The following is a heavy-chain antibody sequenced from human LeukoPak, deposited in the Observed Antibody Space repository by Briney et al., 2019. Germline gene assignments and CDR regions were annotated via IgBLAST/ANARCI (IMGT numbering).Heavy chain of an antibody. Sequence: SETLSLTCTVSGGSLSSSSSYWGWIRQPPGKGLVWIGTIYFSGSTYYNPSVKSRVTISVDTSKNQFSLKLSSVTAADTAVYYCARAVGSSWGLSHNWGQGALVTVSS. D-gene: IGHD6-13*01. V-gene: IGHV4-39*07. CDR1: GGSLSSSSSY. CDR3: ARAVGSSWGLSHN. CDR2: IYFSGST. J-gene: IGHJ4*02.